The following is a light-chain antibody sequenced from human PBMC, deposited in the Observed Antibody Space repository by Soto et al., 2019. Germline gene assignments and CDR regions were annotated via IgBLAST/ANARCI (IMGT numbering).Light chain of an antibody. Sequence: EIVLTQSPATLSWSPGERATLSCRASQSVASSLAWYQQKPGQAPRLLIYDASTRATGIPARFSGSGSGTDFTLTIISLEPEDFAVYYCRQRTNWPLTFGGGTKVEFK. V-gene: IGKV3-11*01. CDR1: QSVASS. CDR2: DAS. CDR3: RQRTNWPLT. J-gene: IGKJ4*01.